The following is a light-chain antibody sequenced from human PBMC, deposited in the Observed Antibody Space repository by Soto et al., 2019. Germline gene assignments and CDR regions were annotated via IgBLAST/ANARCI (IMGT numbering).Light chain of an antibody. V-gene: IGLV1-40*01. Sequence: QSALTQPPSVSGAPGQRVTISCTGSSSNIGAGHAVHWYQHIPGTAPTLLIYGNNKRPLGVPDRFSGSQSGTSASLAITGLQAADEADFYCQSYDTTLSDVVFGTGTKVTVL. J-gene: IGLJ1*01. CDR1: SSNIGAGHA. CDR3: QSYDTTLSDVV. CDR2: GNN.